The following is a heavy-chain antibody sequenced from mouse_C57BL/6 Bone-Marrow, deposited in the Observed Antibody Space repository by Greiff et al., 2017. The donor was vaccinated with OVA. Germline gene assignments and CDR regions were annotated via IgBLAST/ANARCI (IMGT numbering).Heavy chain of an antibody. Sequence: EVQLQQSGAELVRPGASVKLSCTASGFNFTDAYMHWVTQRPEQGLEWIGWIDPENGDTEYASKFQGKATITADTSSNTAYLQLSSLTSEDTAVYYCTSYGNFDYWGQGTTLTVSS. CDR1: GFNFTDAY. V-gene: IGHV14-4*01. CDR3: TSYGNFDY. CDR2: IDPENGDT. J-gene: IGHJ2*01. D-gene: IGHD2-1*01.